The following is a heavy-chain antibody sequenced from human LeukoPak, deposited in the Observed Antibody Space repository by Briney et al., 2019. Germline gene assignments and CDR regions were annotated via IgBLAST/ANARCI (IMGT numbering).Heavy chain of an antibody. Sequence: SETLSLTCTVSGGSISSGGYYWSWIRQHPGKGLEWIGYIYYSGSTYYNPSLKSRVTISVDTSKNQFSLKLSSVTAADTAVYYCARSAGERGSGAFDIWGQGTMVTVSS. V-gene: IGHV4-31*03. D-gene: IGHD3-10*01. CDR2: IYYSGST. J-gene: IGHJ3*02. CDR3: ARSAGERGSGAFDI. CDR1: GGSISSGGYY.